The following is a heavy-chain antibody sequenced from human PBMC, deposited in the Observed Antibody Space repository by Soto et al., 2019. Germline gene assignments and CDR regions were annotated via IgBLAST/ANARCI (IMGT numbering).Heavy chain of an antibody. D-gene: IGHD2-2*01. CDR1: GFALTSYS. CDR2: MSGSGVGT. CDR3: AKDRYCSATSCQDFGS. V-gene: IGHV3-23*01. Sequence: HPGGSLRLSCAASGFALTSYSMTWVRQAPGRGLEWVAVMSGSGVGTEYADSVKGRFTISRDNSTNTLYLQMSGLRVEDSAVYYCAKDRYCSATSCQDFGSWGQGTLVTVSS. J-gene: IGHJ4*02.